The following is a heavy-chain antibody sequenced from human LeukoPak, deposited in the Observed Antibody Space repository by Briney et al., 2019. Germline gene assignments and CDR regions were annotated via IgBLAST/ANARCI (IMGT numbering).Heavy chain of an antibody. CDR2: IYYSGST. V-gene: IGHV4-39*01. CDR3: ARLLTTVTTNWFDP. D-gene: IGHD4-17*01. J-gene: IGHJ5*02. Sequence: SETLSLTCTVSGGSISSSSYYWGWIRQPPGKGLEWIGSIYYSGSTYYNPSLKSRVTISVDTSKNQFSLKLSSVTAADTAVYYCARLLTTVTTNWFDPWGQGTPVTVSS. CDR1: GGSISSSSYY.